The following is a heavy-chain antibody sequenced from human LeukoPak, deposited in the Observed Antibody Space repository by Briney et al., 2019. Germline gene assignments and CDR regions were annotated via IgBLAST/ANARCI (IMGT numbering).Heavy chain of an antibody. J-gene: IGHJ4*02. Sequence: PGGSLRLSCAASGFTFSSSAMSWVRHSPGKGLEWVSVIYGGGSTYYADSVKGRFPISRDTSKNTLNLQMNSLRAEDTAVYYWASWPGGWYGEDSWGQGTLVTVSS. V-gene: IGHV3-53*01. CDR1: GFTFSSSA. CDR2: IYGGGST. CDR3: ASWPGGWYGEDS. D-gene: IGHD6-19*01.